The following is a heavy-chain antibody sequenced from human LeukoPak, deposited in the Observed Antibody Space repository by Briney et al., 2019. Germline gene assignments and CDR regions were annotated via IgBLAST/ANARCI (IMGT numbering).Heavy chain of an antibody. CDR3: ATESGWYYDY. D-gene: IGHD6-19*01. Sequence: PGGSLRLSCGASGFTFSSYWMSWVRQAPGKGLAWVANMNQDGSEIHYVDSVKGRFTISRDNARNSLSLQMNSLRAEDTAVYYCATESGWYYDYWGQGTLVTVSS. CDR1: GFTFSSYW. V-gene: IGHV3-7*01. J-gene: IGHJ4*02. CDR2: MNQDGSEI.